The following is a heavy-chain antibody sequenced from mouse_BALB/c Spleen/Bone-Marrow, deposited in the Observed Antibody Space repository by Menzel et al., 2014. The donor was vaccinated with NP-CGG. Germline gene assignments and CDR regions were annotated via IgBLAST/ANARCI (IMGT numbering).Heavy chain of an antibody. Sequence: EVKLVESGGGLVQPGGSLKLSCAASGFDFSRYWMSWVRQAPGKGLEWIGEISPDSSTINYTPSLKDKFIISRDNAKNTLYLQMSKVRSEDTALDYCARLNYYGNLFVWGAGTTVTVSS. D-gene: IGHD1-1*01. CDR3: ARLNYYGNLFV. J-gene: IGHJ1*01. CDR2: ISPDSSTI. V-gene: IGHV4-1*02. CDR1: GFDFSRYW.